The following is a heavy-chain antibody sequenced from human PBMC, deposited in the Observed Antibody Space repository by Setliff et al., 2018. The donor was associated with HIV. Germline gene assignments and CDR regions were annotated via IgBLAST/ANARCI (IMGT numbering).Heavy chain of an antibody. Sequence: SETLSLTCTVSGASITSGYYWSWVRQRPGRGLEWIGHIYYRGDTYNSPSLKSRLAISVDTSKMQFSLTVTSMTAADTAVYYCARVRTGDRSFDFWGQGTLVTVSS. D-gene: IGHD1-1*01. J-gene: IGHJ4*02. CDR3: ARVRTGDRSFDF. V-gene: IGHV4-31*03. CDR1: GASITSGYY. CDR2: IYYRGDT.